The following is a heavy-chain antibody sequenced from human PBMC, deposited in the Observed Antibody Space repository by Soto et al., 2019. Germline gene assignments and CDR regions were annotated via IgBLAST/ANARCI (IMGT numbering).Heavy chain of an antibody. V-gene: IGHV1-69*06. J-gene: IGHJ6*02. D-gene: IGHD5-18*01. Sequence: SVKVSCKASGYTFTSYAISWVRQAPGQGLEWMGGIIPIFGTANYAQKFQGRVTITADKSTSTAYMELSSLRSEDTAVYYCARDGVLVDTGGYYYYGMDVWGQGTTVTVSS. CDR1: GYTFTSYA. CDR2: IIPIFGTA. CDR3: ARDGVLVDTGGYYYYGMDV.